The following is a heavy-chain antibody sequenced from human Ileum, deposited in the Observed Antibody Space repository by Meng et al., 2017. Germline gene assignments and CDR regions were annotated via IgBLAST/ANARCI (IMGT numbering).Heavy chain of an antibody. CDR2: ITYTGNS. Sequence: QLQLQESGPGLVKPTETLSITCIVSGGSVTSSSYDWGGIRQPPGKGLEWIGGITYTGNSYTTPSLKTRLTTSLDTSKNQFSLRLNSLTAADTAVYYCAGQPTSSGAGYSWFDPWGQGILVTVSS. D-gene: IGHD2-2*01. CDR3: AGQPTSSGAGYSWFDP. CDR1: GGSVTSSSYD. V-gene: IGHV4-39*01. J-gene: IGHJ5*02.